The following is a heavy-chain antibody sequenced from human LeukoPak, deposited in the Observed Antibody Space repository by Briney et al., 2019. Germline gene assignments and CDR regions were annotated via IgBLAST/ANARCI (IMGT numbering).Heavy chain of an antibody. D-gene: IGHD6-19*01. Sequence: PSQTLSRTCTVSGGSITSGGYYWSWIRQHPGKGLEWIGYIYYSGSTYYNPSLRSRVTISVDTSKNQFSLKLSSVTAADTAVYYCAREMAGTGTEYYYYYMDVWGKGTTVTVSS. CDR1: GGSITSGGYY. CDR2: IYYSGST. CDR3: AREMAGTGTEYYYYYMDV. J-gene: IGHJ6*03. V-gene: IGHV4-31*03.